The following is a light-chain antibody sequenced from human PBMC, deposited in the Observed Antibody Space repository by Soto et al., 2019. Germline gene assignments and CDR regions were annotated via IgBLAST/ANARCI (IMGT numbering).Light chain of an antibody. CDR1: SSNIGAGYD. CDR3: AAWDDGLHSYV. V-gene: IGLV1-47*01. CDR2: KTN. J-gene: IGLJ1*01. Sequence: QSVLTQPPSVSGAPGQRVTISCTGSSSNIGAGYDVHWYQQLPGTVPKLLIYKTNQRPSGVPDRFSGSKSGTSASLAISELRTEDEADYYCAAWDDGLHSYVFGTGTKLTVL.